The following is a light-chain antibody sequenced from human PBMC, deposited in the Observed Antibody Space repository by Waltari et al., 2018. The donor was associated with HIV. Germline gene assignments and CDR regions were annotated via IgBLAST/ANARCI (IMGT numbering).Light chain of an antibody. Sequence: QSALTQPASVSGSPGQSITIPCTGTSSDVGGYNLVSLYQPPPGKAPKLMIYEGSKRPSGVSNRFSGSKSGNTASLTISGLQAEDEADYYCCAYAGSTTYVIFGGGTKLTVL. J-gene: IGLJ2*01. CDR2: EGS. CDR1: SSDVGGYNL. CDR3: CAYAGSTTYVI. V-gene: IGLV2-23*01.